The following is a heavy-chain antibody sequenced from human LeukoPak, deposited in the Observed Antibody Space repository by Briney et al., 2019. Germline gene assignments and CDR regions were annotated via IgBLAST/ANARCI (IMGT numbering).Heavy chain of an antibody. J-gene: IGHJ4*02. V-gene: IGHV3-48*03. CDR3: ARDRGYPGYFDY. Sequence: PSGGSLRLSCAASGFTFSSYEMNWVRQAPGKGLEWVSYISSSGSTIYYADSVKGRFTISRDNAKNSLYLQMNSLRAEDTAVYYCARDRGYPGYFDYWGQGTLVTVSS. CDR1: GFTFSSYE. D-gene: IGHD5-12*01. CDR2: ISSSGSTI.